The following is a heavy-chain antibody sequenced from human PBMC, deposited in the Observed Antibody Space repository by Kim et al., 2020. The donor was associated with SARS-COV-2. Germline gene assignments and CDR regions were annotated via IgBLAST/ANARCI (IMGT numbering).Heavy chain of an antibody. D-gene: IGHD6-13*01. V-gene: IGHV3-74*03. CDR1: GFTLNSHW. J-gene: IGHJ4*02. CDR2: INIDGSST. CDR3: ARAIGAARSKDFDY. Sequence: GGSLRLSCAASGFTLNSHWMHWVRQVPGKGLVWVSHINIDGSSTMYADSVKGRFTISRDSAKNTLYLQMNSLRVEDTAIYYCARAIGAARSKDFDYWGQGTLVTVSS.